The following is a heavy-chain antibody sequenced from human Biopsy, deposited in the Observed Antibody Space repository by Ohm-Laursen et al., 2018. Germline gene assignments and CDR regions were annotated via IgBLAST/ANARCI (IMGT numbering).Heavy chain of an antibody. Sequence: GSVRLSCTASGFDFSTYPMNWVRLAPGKGLEWVSSLSSSSSFIYYADSVKGRFTISRHNAKNSLFLQMDSLRAEDTAVYYCARQKGFYGDPYYYGMDVWGQGTTVTVSS. CDR1: GFDFSTYP. V-gene: IGHV3-21*01. CDR2: LSSSSSFI. D-gene: IGHD4-17*01. CDR3: ARQKGFYGDPYYYGMDV. J-gene: IGHJ6*02.